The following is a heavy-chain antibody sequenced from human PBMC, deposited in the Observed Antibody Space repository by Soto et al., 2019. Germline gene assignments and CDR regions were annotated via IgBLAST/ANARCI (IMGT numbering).Heavy chain of an antibody. CDR1: GGSFSGYY. Sequence: QVQLQQWGARLLKPSETLSLTCAVYGGSFSGYYWSWIRQPPGKGLEWIGEVNHSGNTNENPSLKSRVAKSVDKSKNQGYVKLRSVTAADTAVNYCARGITMKVAVQGCAPDKYSFDSWGQGGLVTVSS. D-gene: IGHD3-22*01. CDR2: VNHSGNT. V-gene: IGHV4-34*01. J-gene: IGHJ4*02. CDR3: ARGITMKVAVQGCAPDKYSFDS.